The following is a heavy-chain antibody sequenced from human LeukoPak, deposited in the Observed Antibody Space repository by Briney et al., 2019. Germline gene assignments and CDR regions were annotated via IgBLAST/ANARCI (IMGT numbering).Heavy chain of an antibody. V-gene: IGHV3-23*01. CDR3: ASRQYYDFWSGYDDY. CDR1: GFTFSSYA. Sequence: GGSLRLSCAASGFTFSSYAMSWVRQAPGKGLEWVSAIIGSGGSTYYADSVKGRFTISRDNSKNTLYLQMNSLRAEDTAVYYCASRQYYDFWSGYDDYWGQGTLVTVSS. D-gene: IGHD3-3*01. CDR2: IIGSGGST. J-gene: IGHJ4*02.